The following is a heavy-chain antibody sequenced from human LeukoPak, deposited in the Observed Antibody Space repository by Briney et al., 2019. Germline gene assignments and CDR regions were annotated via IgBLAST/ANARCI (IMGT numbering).Heavy chain of an antibody. J-gene: IGHJ1*01. CDR2: IYYSGST. CDR1: GGSISNYY. D-gene: IGHD5-12*01. V-gene: IGHV4-59*01. CDR3: ARSGGWLQYFQH. Sequence: SETLSLTCTVSGGSISNYYWSWIRQPPGKGLEWIEYIYYSGSTNYNPSLKSRVTISVDTSKNQFSLKLSSVTAADTAVYYCARSGGWLQYFQHWGLGTLVTVSS.